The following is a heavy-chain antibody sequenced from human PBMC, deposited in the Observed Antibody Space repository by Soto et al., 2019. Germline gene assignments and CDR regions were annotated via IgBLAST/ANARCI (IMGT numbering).Heavy chain of an antibody. CDR1: GGTFSSYA. Sequence: GASVKVSCKASGGTFSSYAISWVRQAPGQGLEWMGGIIPIFGTANYAQKFQGRVTITADESTSTAYMELSSLRSEDTAVYYCARVEGNYYDSSGYNDAFDIWGQGKIVTVSS. V-gene: IGHV1-69*13. CDR2: IIPIFGTA. CDR3: ARVEGNYYDSSGYNDAFDI. J-gene: IGHJ3*02. D-gene: IGHD3-22*01.